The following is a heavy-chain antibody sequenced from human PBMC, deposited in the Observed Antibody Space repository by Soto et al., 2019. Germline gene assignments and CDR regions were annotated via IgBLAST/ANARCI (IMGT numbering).Heavy chain of an antibody. CDR1: GYTFTSYY. D-gene: IGHD6-6*01. CDR3: ASGIAARTPLPDY. CDR2: INPSGGST. J-gene: IGHJ4*02. V-gene: IGHV1-46*03. Sequence: ASVTGSCQASGYTFTSYYMHWVRQAPGQGLEWMGIINPSGGSTSYAQKFQGRVTMTRDTSTSTVYMELSSLRSEDTAVYYCASGIAARTPLPDYWGQGTLVTVSS.